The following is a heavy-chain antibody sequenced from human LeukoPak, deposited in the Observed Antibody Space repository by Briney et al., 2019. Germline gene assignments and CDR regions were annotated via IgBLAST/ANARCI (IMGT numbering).Heavy chain of an antibody. CDR1: GGSISSYY. J-gene: IGHJ4*02. CDR2: IYYSGST. D-gene: IGHD3-9*01. CDR3: AREGYDILTGYPSLAYFDY. V-gene: IGHV4-59*01. Sequence: SETLSLTCTVSGGSISSYYWSWIRQPPGKGLEWIGYIYYSGSTNYNPSLKSRVTISVDPSKNQFSLKLSSVTAADTAVYYCAREGYDILTGYPSLAYFDYWGQGTLVTVSS.